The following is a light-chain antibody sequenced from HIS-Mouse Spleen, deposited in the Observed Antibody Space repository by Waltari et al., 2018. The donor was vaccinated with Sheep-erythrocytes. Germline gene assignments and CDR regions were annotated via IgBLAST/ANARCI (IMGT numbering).Light chain of an antibody. J-gene: IGLJ2*01. CDR3: SSRDSSGNHLGVV. Sequence: SYELTQPPSVSVSPGQTASITCAGAKLGDKYACWYPQTPGQSPVLVIYHGSKRPSGFPGRFSGSNSGNTATLTISGTQAMDEADYYCSSRDSSGNHLGVVFGGGTKLTVL. CDR1: KLGDKY. CDR2: HGS. V-gene: IGLV3-1*01.